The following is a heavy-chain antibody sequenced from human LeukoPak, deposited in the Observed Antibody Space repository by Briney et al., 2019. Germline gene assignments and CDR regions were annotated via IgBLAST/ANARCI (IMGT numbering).Heavy chain of an antibody. V-gene: IGHV4-34*01. CDR2: INHSGST. CDR3: ARGRGYCSSTSCYYYFDY. Sequence: PSETLSLTCAVYGGSFSGYYWSWIRQPPGKGLEWIGEINHSGSTNYNPSLKSRVTISVDTSKNQFSQKLSSVTAADTAVYYCARGRGYCSSTSCYYYFDYWGQGTLVTVSS. D-gene: IGHD2-2*01. J-gene: IGHJ4*02. CDR1: GGSFSGYY.